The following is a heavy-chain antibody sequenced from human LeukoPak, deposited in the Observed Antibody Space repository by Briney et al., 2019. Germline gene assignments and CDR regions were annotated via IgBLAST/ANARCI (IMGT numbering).Heavy chain of an antibody. CDR1: GFTFSSYW. J-gene: IGHJ4*02. CDR3: ARGAPSGSYYY. Sequence: GGSLRLSCAASGFTFSSYWMHWVRHAPGKGLVWVSRINSDGSSATYADSVKGRFTISRDNVKNTLYLQMNSLRAEDTAVYYCARGAPSGSYYYWGQGTLVTVSS. D-gene: IGHD1-26*01. V-gene: IGHV3-74*01. CDR2: INSDGSSA.